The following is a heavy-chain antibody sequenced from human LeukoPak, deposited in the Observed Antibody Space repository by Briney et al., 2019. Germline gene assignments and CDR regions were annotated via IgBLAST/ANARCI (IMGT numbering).Heavy chain of an antibody. CDR1: GGSFSRYF. D-gene: IGHD2-21*01. CDR2: IYYSGST. V-gene: IGHV4-59*01. Sequence: SETLSLTCAVYGGSFSRYFWSWIRQPPGKGLEWIGYIYYSGSTNYNPSLKSRVTISVDTSKNQFSLKLSSVTAADTAVYYCARVPAYCGGDCYAGHAFDIWGQGTMVTVSS. CDR3: ARVPAYCGGDCYAGHAFDI. J-gene: IGHJ3*02.